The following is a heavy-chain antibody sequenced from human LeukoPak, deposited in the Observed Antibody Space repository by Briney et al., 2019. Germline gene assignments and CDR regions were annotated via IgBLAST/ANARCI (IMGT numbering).Heavy chain of an antibody. Sequence: AETLSLSCAVSGCSISSVHTYWGWLRQPPGTGLDWLGNISYSGRTNYKPAYGTSLKDPVIISVDTSKNQFSLILKSVTAADTAVYYCARCQSVVIPPAIMAFDSWGQGTLVSVSS. D-gene: IGHD2-2*01. CDR2: ISYSGRT. CDR1: GCSISSVHTY. J-gene: IGHJ5*01. V-gene: IGHV4-39*07. CDR3: ARCQSVVIPPAIMAFDS.